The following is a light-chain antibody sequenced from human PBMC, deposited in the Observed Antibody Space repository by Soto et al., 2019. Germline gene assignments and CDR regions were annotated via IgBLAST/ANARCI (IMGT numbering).Light chain of an antibody. CDR3: QQYGSSPWT. CDR1: QSVSSY. J-gene: IGKJ1*01. CDR2: DAS. V-gene: IGKV3-20*01. Sequence: ETVLTQSPATLSLSPGERATLACWASQSVSSYLAWYQQKPGQAPRLLIYDASNRATGIPARFSGSGSGTDFILSISRLEPEDFAVYYCQQYGSSPWTFGQGTKVDIK.